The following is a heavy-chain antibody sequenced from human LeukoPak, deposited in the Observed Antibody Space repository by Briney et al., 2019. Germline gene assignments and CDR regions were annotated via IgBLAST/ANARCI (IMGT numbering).Heavy chain of an antibody. Sequence: GGSLRLPCAASGFTFDAYAMHWVRHAPGGGLDRVSGISSKTGITVYAESVRGRFTISRDDAKNFLYLQMDSLRVEDTALYYCAKVYAILSYGMDVGGQGTTDSVSS. V-gene: IGHV3-9*01. J-gene: IGHJ6*02. D-gene: IGHD3-10*01. CDR2: ISSKTGIT. CDR1: GFTFDAYA. CDR3: AKVYAILSYGMDV.